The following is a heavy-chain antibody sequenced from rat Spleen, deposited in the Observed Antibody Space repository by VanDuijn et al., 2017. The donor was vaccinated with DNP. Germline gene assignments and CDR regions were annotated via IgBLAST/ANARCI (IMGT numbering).Heavy chain of an antibody. Sequence: EVQLVESGGGLVQPGRSLKLSCAASGFTFSAYYMAWVRQAPAKGLEWVAYIGSAAYAPYYGDSVKGRFTISRDNAKSTLYLQINSLRSEDMATYYCIRWNSGHFDYWGQGVMVTVSS. CDR3: IRWNSGHFDY. V-gene: IGHV5-22*01. J-gene: IGHJ2*01. CDR1: GFTFSAYY. D-gene: IGHD4-3*01. CDR2: IGSAAYAP.